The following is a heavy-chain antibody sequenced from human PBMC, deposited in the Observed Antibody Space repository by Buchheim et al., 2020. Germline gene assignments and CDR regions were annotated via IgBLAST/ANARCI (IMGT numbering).Heavy chain of an antibody. CDR2: ISYDGSNK. CDR3: AKDAAEVYAIPGYYYYGMDV. V-gene: IGHV3-30*18. D-gene: IGHD2-8*01. CDR1: GFTFSSYG. Sequence: QVQLVESGGGVVQPGRSLRLSCAASGFTFSSYGMHWVRQAPGKGLEWVAVISYDGSNKYYADSVKGRFTISRDNSKNTLYLQMNSLRAEDTAVYYCAKDAAEVYAIPGYYYYGMDVWGQGTT. J-gene: IGHJ6*02.